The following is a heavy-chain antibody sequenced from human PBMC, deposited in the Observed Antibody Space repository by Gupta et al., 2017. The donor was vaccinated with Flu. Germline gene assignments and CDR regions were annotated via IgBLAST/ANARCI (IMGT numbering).Heavy chain of an antibody. CDR3: TAYQDSSGYFPFDY. CDR2: IRSKTNNYAT. D-gene: IGHD3-22*01. J-gene: IGHJ4*02. Sequence: EVQLVESGGGLVQPGGSLNLSCAASGFTFSGSAMHWVRQASGKGLEWVGRIRSKTNNYATAYAASVRGRFTISRDDSKNTAYLQMNSLKTEDTAGYYCTAYQDSSGYFPFDYWGQGTLVTVSS. V-gene: IGHV3-73*01. CDR1: GFTFSGSA.